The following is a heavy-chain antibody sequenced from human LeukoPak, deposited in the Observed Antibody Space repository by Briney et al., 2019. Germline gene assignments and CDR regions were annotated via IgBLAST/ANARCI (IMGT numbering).Heavy chain of an antibody. D-gene: IGHD2-15*01. Sequence: ASVKVSCKASGYTFTGYYMHWVRQAPGQGLEWMGWINPNSGGTNYAQKFQGRVTMTRDTSISTAYIELSRLRSDDTAVYYCATRLGGCSGGSCYRHGGNYYYGMDVWGQGTTVTVSS. V-gene: IGHV1-2*02. CDR2: INPNSGGT. CDR1: GYTFTGYY. CDR3: ATRLGGCSGGSCYRHGGNYYYGMDV. J-gene: IGHJ6*02.